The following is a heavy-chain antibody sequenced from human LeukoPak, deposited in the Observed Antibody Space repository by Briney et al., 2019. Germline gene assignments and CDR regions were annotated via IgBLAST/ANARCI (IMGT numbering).Heavy chain of an antibody. Sequence: SETLSLTCTVSGGSISNYFWSWIRQPPGEGLEWIGHIRYSGSTNYNLSLKSRVTISVDTSKNQFSLKLSSVTAADTAVYYCARGGILTGTNWFDPWGQGTLVTVSS. J-gene: IGHJ5*02. D-gene: IGHD1-7*01. CDR2: IRYSGST. CDR1: GGSISNYF. CDR3: ARGGILTGTNWFDP. V-gene: IGHV4-59*01.